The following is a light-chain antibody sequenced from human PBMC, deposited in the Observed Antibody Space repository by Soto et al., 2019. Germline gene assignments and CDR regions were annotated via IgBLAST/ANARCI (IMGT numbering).Light chain of an antibody. V-gene: IGLV1-44*01. CDR2: SNN. CDR3: AAWDDSLNGYV. Sequence: QSVLTQPPSASGTPWQRVTISCSGSSSNIGSNTVNWYQQLPGTAPKLLIYSNNQRPSGVPDRFSSSKSGTSASLAISGLXSEDEADYYCAAWDDSLNGYVFGTGTKVTVL. CDR1: SSNIGSNT. J-gene: IGLJ1*01.